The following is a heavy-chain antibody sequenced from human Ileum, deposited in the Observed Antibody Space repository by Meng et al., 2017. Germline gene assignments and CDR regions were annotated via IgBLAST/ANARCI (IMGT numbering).Heavy chain of an antibody. V-gene: IGHV4-34*01. Sequence: QGLLPQGGAGLLKPSETLSLTGAVYGGSFSGYYCSWLRQPPGKGLEWIGEINHSGNTNYNPSLKSRVTLSLDTSKNHFSLNLTSVTAADTAVYYCARGREQQLVRGFGYWGQGTLVTVSS. J-gene: IGHJ4*02. CDR3: ARGREQQLVRGFGY. CDR1: GGSFSGYY. CDR2: INHSGNT. D-gene: IGHD6-6*01.